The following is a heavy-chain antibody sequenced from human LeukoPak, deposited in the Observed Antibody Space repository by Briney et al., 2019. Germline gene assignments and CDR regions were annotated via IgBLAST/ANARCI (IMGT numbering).Heavy chain of an antibody. CDR3: ARFSGRLLADNWFDP. V-gene: IGHV5-51*01. Sequence: GESLKISCRGSGYAFFGYWIGWVRKMPGKSLEWMGIIYPDDSRTEYSPSFQGQVTMSADKSMSTAYLQWSSLKASDTAMYYCARFSGRLLADNWFDPWGQGTLVTVSS. D-gene: IGHD1-26*01. CDR1: GYAFFGYW. J-gene: IGHJ5*02. CDR2: IYPDDSRT.